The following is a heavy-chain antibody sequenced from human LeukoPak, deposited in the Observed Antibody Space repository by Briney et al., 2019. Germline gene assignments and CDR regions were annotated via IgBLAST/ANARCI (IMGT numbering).Heavy chain of an antibody. V-gene: IGHV1-2*03. J-gene: IGHJ5*02. CDR2: INPNSGGT. D-gene: IGHD3-3*01. CDR3: ARDPAGPIFENWFDP. Sequence: LGASVKVSCRASGYTFTSYGISWVRQAPGQGLEWMGWINPNSGGTNYAQKFQGRVTMTRDTSISTAYMELSRLGSDDTAVYYCARDPAGPIFENWFDPWGQGTLVTVSS. CDR1: GYTFTSYG.